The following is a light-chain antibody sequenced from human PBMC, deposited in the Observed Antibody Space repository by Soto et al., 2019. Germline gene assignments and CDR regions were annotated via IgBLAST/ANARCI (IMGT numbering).Light chain of an antibody. V-gene: IGLV1-40*01. CDR2: GNS. Sequence: QSVLTQPPSVSGAPGQRVTISCTGSSSNIGAGYDVHWYQQLPGTAPKILIYGNSNRPSGVPDRFSGSKSGTSASLAITGLQADDEADYYCQSYDSSLSVVFGGGTKL. J-gene: IGLJ2*01. CDR1: SSNIGAGYD. CDR3: QSYDSSLSVV.